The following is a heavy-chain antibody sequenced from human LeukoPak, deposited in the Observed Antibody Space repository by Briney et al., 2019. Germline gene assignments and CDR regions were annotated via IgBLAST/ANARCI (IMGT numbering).Heavy chain of an antibody. CDR1: GFTFSNYG. CDR2: IRYDGSNK. J-gene: IGHJ4*02. CDR3: ARVVYSGYLNPLDY. V-gene: IGHV3-30*02. Sequence: PGGSLRLSCAASGFTFSNYGMNWVRQGPGKGLEWVSFIRYDGSNKYYADSVKGRFTISRDNSKNTLYLQMNSLRAEDTAVYYCARVVYSGYLNPLDYWGQGTLVTVSS. D-gene: IGHD5-12*01.